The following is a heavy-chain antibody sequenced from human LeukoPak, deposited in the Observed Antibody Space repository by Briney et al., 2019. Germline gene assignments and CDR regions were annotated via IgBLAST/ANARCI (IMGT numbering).Heavy chain of an antibody. CDR2: ISAYNGNT. V-gene: IGHV1-18*01. D-gene: IGHD1-26*01. CDR3: AILVGAIPWGAFDY. J-gene: IGHJ4*02. CDR1: GYTFTSYG. Sequence: ASVKVSCKASGYTFTSYGISWVRQAPGQGLEWMGWISAYNGNTNYAQKLQGRVTMTTDTSTSTAYMELRSLRSDDTAVYYCAILVGAIPWGAFDYWGQGTLVTVSS.